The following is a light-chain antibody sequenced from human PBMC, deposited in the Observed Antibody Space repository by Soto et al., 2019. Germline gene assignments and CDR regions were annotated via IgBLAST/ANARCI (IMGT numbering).Light chain of an antibody. V-gene: IGKV3-11*01. CDR2: DAS. J-gene: IGKJ1*01. Sequence: EIVLTQSPATLSLSPGERATLSCRASQSVRSYLAWFQHKPGRAPRLLIYDASNRTAAIPARFSGSGSGTDFSLTISSLEPEDFATYYCQQRSKWPWTFGQGTEVEIK. CDR1: QSVRSY. CDR3: QQRSKWPWT.